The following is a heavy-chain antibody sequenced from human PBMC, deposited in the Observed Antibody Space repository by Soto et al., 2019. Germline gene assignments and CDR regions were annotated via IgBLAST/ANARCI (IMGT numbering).Heavy chain of an antibody. CDR3: ARSGYYYGMDV. CDR1: GGTFSSYA. V-gene: IGHV1-69*06. Sequence: QVQLVQSGAEVKKPGSSVKFSCKASGGTFSSYAISWVRHAPGQGLEWMGGIIPIFGTANYAQKFQGRVTITADKSTSKAYMELSSLRSEDTAGYSCARSGYYYGMDVWGQGTTVTVSS. D-gene: IGHD6-25*01. J-gene: IGHJ6*01. CDR2: IIPIFGTA.